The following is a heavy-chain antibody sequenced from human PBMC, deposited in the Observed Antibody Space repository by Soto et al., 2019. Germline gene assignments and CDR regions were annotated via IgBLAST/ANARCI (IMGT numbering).Heavy chain of an antibody. CDR3: AKEGSGYKNWFDP. D-gene: IGHD3-3*01. CDR2: ISYDGSNK. CDR1: GFTFSSYG. J-gene: IGHJ5*02. Sequence: QVQLVESGGGVVQPGRSMRLSCAASGFTFSSYGMHWVRQAPGKGLEWVAVISYDGSNKYYADSVKGRFTISRDNSKNTLYLQMNSLRAEDTAVYYCAKEGSGYKNWFDPWGQVTLVTVSS. V-gene: IGHV3-30*18.